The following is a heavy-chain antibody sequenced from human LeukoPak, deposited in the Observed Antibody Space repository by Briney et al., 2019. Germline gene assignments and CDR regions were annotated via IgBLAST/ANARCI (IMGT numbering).Heavy chain of an antibody. CDR1: GGSISSGGYY. Sequence: SETLSLTCTVSGGSISSGGYYWSWIRQHPGKGLEWIGYIYYSGSTYYNPSLKSRVTISVDTSKNQFSLKLSSVTAADTAVYYCARLPDYDFWSGLSKSFDYWGQGTLVTVSS. V-gene: IGHV4-31*03. CDR2: IYYSGST. CDR3: ARLPDYDFWSGLSKSFDY. J-gene: IGHJ4*02. D-gene: IGHD3-3*01.